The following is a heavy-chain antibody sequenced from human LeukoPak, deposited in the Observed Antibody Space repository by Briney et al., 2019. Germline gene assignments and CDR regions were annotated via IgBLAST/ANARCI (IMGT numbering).Heavy chain of an antibody. D-gene: IGHD6-6*01. J-gene: IGHJ4*02. CDR3: ARDRFEYSSSAGSVSGY. V-gene: IGHV1-18*01. CDR1: GYTFTSYG. CDR2: IGAYNGNT. Sequence: ASVKVSCKASGYTFTSYGISWVRQAPGQGLKWMGWIGAYNGNTNYAQKLQGRVTMTTDTSTSTAYMELRSLRSDDTAVYYCARDRFEYSSSAGSVSGYWGQGTLVTVSS.